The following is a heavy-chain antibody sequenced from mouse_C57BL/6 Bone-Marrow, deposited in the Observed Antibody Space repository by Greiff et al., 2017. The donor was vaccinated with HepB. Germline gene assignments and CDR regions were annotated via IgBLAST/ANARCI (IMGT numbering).Heavy chain of an antibody. CDR1: GYTFTSYW. CDR3: ALYYYGSSYAWFAY. D-gene: IGHD1-1*01. V-gene: IGHV1-69*01. CDR2: IDPSDSYT. Sequence: QVQLQQPGAELVMPGASVKLSCKASGYTFTSYWMHWVKQRPGQGLEWIGEIDPSDSYTNYNQKFKGKSTLTVDQSSSTAYMQLSSLTSEDSAVYYCALYYYGSSYAWFAYWGQGTLVTVSA. J-gene: IGHJ3*01.